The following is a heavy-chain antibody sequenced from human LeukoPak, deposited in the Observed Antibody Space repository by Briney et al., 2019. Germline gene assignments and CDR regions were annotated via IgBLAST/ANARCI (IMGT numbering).Heavy chain of an antibody. CDR2: IYTSGST. V-gene: IGHV4-61*02. CDR3: ARGSSSIYFDY. Sequence: PSQTLSLTCTVSGGSISSGGYYWSWIRQPPGKGLEWIGRIYTSGSTNYNPSLKSRVTMSVDTSKNQFSLKLSSVTAADTAVYYCARGSSSIYFDYWGQGTLVTVSS. D-gene: IGHD6-6*01. J-gene: IGHJ4*02. CDR1: GGSISSGGYY.